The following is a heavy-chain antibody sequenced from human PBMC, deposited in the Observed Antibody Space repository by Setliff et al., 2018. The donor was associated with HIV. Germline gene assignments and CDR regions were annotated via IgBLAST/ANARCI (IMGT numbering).Heavy chain of an antibody. D-gene: IGHD3-3*01. J-gene: IGHJ2*01. CDR1: GFTFGDYG. CDR3: ARVYYSFWYGYFLYWYFDL. Sequence: PGGSLRLSCAASGFTFGDYGMSWVRQAPGKGLEYIGYIGRNSDGGKLQYAASMKGRFSISRDDSKGIAYLQGDSLQTEDTAVYFCARVYYSFWYGYFLYWYFDLWGRGALVTVSS. CDR2: IGRNSDGGKL. V-gene: IGHV3-49*04.